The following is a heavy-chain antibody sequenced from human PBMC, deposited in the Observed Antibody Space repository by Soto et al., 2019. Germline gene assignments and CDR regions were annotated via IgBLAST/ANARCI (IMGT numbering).Heavy chain of an antibody. CDR2: IKDDGGDE. CDR1: GLTFSPNW. D-gene: IGHD6-19*01. CDR3: AGGSGWISDT. J-gene: IGHJ5*02. V-gene: IGHV3-7*05. Sequence: EVQLVESGGGLVQPGGSLRLSCAASGLTFSPNWMSWVRQAPGKGLEWGAIIKDDGGDELYLEAVRGRFTISRDNAKKSLYLAMDSLRVEDTAVYYCAGGSGWISDTWGQGTLVTVSS.